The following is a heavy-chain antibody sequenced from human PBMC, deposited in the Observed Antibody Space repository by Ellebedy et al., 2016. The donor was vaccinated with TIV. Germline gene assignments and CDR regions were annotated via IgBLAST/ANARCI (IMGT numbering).Heavy chain of an antibody. CDR3: ARYSLTGYFL. V-gene: IGHV4-34*01. J-gene: IGHJ1*01. CDR1: GGSFSGYY. Sequence: GSLRLSCAVYGGSFSGYYWSWIRQPPGKGLEWIGEINHSGSTNYNPSLKSRVTISVDTSKNQFSLKLSSVTAADTAVYYCARYSLTGYFLWGQGTLVTVSS. CDR2: INHSGST. D-gene: IGHD3-9*01.